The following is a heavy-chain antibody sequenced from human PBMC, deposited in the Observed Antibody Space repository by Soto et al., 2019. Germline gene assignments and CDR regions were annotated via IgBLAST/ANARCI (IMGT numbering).Heavy chain of an antibody. CDR1: GFTFSNYA. Sequence: GSLRLSCAASGFTFSNYAMTWVRQAPGKGLEWVSTVSGSAGTTYYADSVKGRFTISRDNSKDTLFLQMNSLRGEDTAVYYCAKPLGDVVEVVTATDFYYWSQGTLVTVSS. CDR3: AKPLGDVVEVVTATDFYY. J-gene: IGHJ4*01. CDR2: VSGSAGTT. D-gene: IGHD2-15*01. V-gene: IGHV3-23*01.